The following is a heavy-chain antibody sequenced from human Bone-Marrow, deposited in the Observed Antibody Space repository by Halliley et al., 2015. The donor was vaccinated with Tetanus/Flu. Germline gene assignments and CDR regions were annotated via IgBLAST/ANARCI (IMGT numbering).Heavy chain of an antibody. V-gene: IGHV1-18*01. J-gene: IGHJ6*02. CDR3: ARDHSWGMDV. Sequence: QGLEWMGWISGHNGNARYAQRVQGRVTMTLDTSTNTAYMEMRSLRSDGTAVYFCARDHSWGMDVWGQGTTVTVSS. CDR2: ISGHNGNA.